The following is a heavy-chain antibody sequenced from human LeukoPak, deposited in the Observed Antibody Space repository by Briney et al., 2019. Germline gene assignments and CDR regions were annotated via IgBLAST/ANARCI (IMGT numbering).Heavy chain of an antibody. Sequence: SVKVSCKASGGTFSSYAISWVRQAPGQGLEWMGRIIPILGIANYAQKFQGRVTITADKSTSTAYMELSSLRSEDTAVYHCAREGDYGDYFDYWGQGTLVTVSS. CDR3: AREGDYGDYFDY. J-gene: IGHJ4*02. CDR2: IIPILGIA. V-gene: IGHV1-69*04. D-gene: IGHD4-17*01. CDR1: GGTFSSYA.